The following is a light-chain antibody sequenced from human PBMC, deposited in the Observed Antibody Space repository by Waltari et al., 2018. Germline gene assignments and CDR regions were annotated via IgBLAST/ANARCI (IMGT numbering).Light chain of an antibody. Sequence: IVLTQSPGTLSLSPLQRGTLSCRASQPTSSNYLAWYQQKPGQAPRLLIFAASNRAAGIPDRFSGSGSGTDFTLTISRLEPEHLAVYYCQQYGSSPWTFGQGTKVEIK. J-gene: IGKJ1*01. CDR2: AAS. CDR3: QQYGSSPWT. V-gene: IGKV3-20*01. CDR1: QPTSSNY.